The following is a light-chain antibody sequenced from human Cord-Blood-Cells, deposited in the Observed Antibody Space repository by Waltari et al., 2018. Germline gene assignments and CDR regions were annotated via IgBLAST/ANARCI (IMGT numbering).Light chain of an antibody. Sequence: SYELTQPSSVSVSPGQTARITCSGDVLAKKYARWFQQKPGQAPVLVLYKESERPSGIPERFAGSSSGTTVTLTISGSQVEDEADYYCYSAADNNWVFGGGTKLTVL. V-gene: IGLV3-27*01. CDR1: VLAKKY. CDR2: KES. J-gene: IGLJ3*02. CDR3: YSAADNNWV.